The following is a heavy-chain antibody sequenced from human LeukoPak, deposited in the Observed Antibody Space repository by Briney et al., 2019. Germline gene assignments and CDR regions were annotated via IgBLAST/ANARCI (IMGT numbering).Heavy chain of an antibody. V-gene: IGHV3-30-3*01. D-gene: IGHD5-24*01. CDR3: ARDQRWLQLHYYYYGMDV. CDR2: ISYDGSNK. Sequence: PGRSLRLSCAASGFTFSSYATHWVRQAPGKGLEWVAVISYDGSNKYYADSVKGRFTISRDNSKNTLYLQMNSLRAEDTAVYYCARDQRWLQLHYYYYGMDVWGQGTTVTVSS. CDR1: GFTFSSYA. J-gene: IGHJ6*01.